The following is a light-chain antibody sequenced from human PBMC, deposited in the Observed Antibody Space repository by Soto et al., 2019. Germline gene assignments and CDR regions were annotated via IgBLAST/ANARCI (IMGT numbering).Light chain of an antibody. V-gene: IGKV3-20*01. Sequence: EIVLTQSPGTLSLSPGERATLSCRASQSLSSSYLAWHQQKPGQAPRLVIYGAFSRATGIPDRFSGSGSGTDFTLTISSLQPEDFATYYCQQSYSMPITFGQGTRLEIK. J-gene: IGKJ5*01. CDR3: QQSYSMPIT. CDR1: QSLSSSY. CDR2: GAF.